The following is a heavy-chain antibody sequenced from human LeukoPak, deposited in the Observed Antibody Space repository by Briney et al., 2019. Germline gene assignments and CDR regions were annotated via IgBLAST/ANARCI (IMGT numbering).Heavy chain of an antibody. V-gene: IGHV3-23*01. CDR1: GFTFSSYA. CDR3: ARDNPRNYDFWSGSGY. J-gene: IGHJ4*02. Sequence: PGGSLRLSCAASGFTFSSYAMSWVRQAPGKGLEWVSAISGSGGSTYYADSVKGRFTISRDNSKNTLYLQMNSLRAEDTAVYYCARDNPRNYDFWSGSGYWGQGTLVTVSS. CDR2: ISGSGGST. D-gene: IGHD3-3*01.